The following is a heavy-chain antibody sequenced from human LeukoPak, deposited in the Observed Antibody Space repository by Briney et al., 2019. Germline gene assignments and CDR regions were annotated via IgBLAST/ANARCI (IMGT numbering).Heavy chain of an antibody. D-gene: IGHD3-3*01. CDR2: ISWNSGRI. J-gene: IGHJ3*02. CDR3: AKDQISRLDDAFDI. Sequence: PGGSLRLSCAASGFTFDDYAMHWVRQAPGKGLEWVSGISWNSGRIDYADSVKGRFTISRDNAKNSLYLEMNSLRAEDTALYYCAKDQISRLDDAFDIWGQGTMVTVSS. CDR1: GFTFDDYA. V-gene: IGHV3-9*01.